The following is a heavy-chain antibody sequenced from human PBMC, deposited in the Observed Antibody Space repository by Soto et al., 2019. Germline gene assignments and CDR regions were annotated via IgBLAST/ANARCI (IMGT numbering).Heavy chain of an antibody. J-gene: IGHJ4*02. CDR1: GGSFTDYY. Sequence: SETLSLTCAVHGGSFTDYYWSWIRQPPGKGLEWVGEINHDGSTNYNPSLKSRVTISLDTSKNQFSLHLTSVPAADAAFYYCAPVPMPDYGAGSHKDFDSCGTRPRVTASS. D-gene: IGHD3-10*01. V-gene: IGHV4-34*01. CDR3: APVPMPDYGAGSHKDFDS. CDR2: INHDGST.